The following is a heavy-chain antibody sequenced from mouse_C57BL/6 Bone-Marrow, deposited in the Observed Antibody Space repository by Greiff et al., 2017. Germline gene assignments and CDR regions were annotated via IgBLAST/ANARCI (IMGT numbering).Heavy chain of an antibody. CDR3: ADDYDWFAY. CDR1: GFTFSDYG. J-gene: IGHJ3*01. D-gene: IGHD2-4*01. Sequence: EVQLVESGGGLVKPGGSLKLSCAASGFTFSDYGMHWVRQAPEKGLEWVAYISSGSSTIYYADTVKGRFTISRDKAKNTLFLQMTSLRSEDTAMYYCADDYDWFAYWGQGTLVTVSA. CDR2: ISSGSSTI. V-gene: IGHV5-17*01.